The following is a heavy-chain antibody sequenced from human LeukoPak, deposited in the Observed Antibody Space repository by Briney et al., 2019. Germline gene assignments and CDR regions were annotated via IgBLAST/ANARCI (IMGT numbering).Heavy chain of an antibody. J-gene: IGHJ6*02. D-gene: IGHD5-18*01. CDR3: ACYRGYEASYYGMDV. CDR2: IYYSGST. CDR1: GGSISSYY. Sequence: SETLSLTCTVSGGSISSYYWSWIRQPPGKGLEWIGYIYYSGSTNYNPSLKSRVTISVDTSKNQFSLKLSSVTAADTAVYYCACYRGYEASYYGMDVWGQGTTVTVSS. V-gene: IGHV4-59*08.